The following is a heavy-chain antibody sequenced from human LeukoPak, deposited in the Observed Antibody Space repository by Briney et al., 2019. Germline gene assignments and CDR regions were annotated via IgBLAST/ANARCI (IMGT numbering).Heavy chain of an antibody. CDR2: ISSSSSYI. D-gene: IGHD3-9*01. Sequence: GGSLRLSCAASGFTFSSYSMNWVRQAPGKGLEWVSSISSSSSYIYYADSVKGRFTISRDNAKNSLYLQMNSLRAEDTAVYYCARVLYDILTGFVFDYWGQGTLVTVSS. CDR1: GFTFSSYS. J-gene: IGHJ4*02. V-gene: IGHV3-21*01. CDR3: ARVLYDILTGFVFDY.